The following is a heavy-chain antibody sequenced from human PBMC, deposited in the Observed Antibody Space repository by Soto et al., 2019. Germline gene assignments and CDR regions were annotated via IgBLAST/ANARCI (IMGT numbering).Heavy chain of an antibody. CDR3: ARGSSSPPSAYYMDV. Sequence: GASVKVSCKASGFTFTSTAMHWVRQARGQRLEWMGWINAGNGNTKYSQKFQGRVTITRDTSASTAYMELSSLRSEDTAVYYCARGSSSPPSAYYMDVWGKGTTVTVSS. J-gene: IGHJ6*03. CDR1: GFTFTSTA. V-gene: IGHV1-3*01. CDR2: INAGNGNT. D-gene: IGHD6-6*01.